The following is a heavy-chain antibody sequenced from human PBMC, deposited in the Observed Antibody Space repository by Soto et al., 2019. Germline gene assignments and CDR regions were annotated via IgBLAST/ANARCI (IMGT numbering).Heavy chain of an antibody. D-gene: IGHD5-12*01. CDR2: MYSGGST. J-gene: IGHJ4*02. CDR3: AKDIGYSGYAFDY. V-gene: IGHV3-53*01. Sequence: EVQLVESGGGLIQPGGSLRLSCAACGFTISSNYMRWVRQAAGKGLEWDTVMYSGGSTYYADSVKGRFTISRDNSKNTVHLQMNSLRAEDTAVYYCAKDIGYSGYAFDYWGQGTLVTVSS. CDR1: GFTISSNY.